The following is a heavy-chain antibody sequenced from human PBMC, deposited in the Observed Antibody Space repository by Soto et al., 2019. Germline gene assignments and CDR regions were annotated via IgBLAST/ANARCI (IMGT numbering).Heavy chain of an antibody. D-gene: IGHD3-3*01. CDR1: GGSISSYY. J-gene: IGHJ6*02. Sequence: SETLSLTCTVSGGSISSYYWSWIRQPPGKGLEWIGYIYYSGSTNYNPSLKRRVTISVDTSKNPFSLKLSPVTAADTAVYYCARAPYEFSPYYYYYGMDVWGQGTTVTVSS. V-gene: IGHV4-59*01. CDR2: IYYSGST. CDR3: ARAPYEFSPYYYYYGMDV.